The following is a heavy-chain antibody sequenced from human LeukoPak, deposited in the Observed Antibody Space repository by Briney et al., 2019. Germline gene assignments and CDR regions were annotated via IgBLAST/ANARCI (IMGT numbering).Heavy chain of an antibody. J-gene: IGHJ3*02. V-gene: IGHV3-7*01. CDR2: IKEDGSEK. CDR3: AGRIFDI. CDR1: GFTFGNYW. Sequence: GGSLRLSCVGYGFTFGNYWMAWVRQAPGKGLEWEANIKEDGSEKYYLDSVEGRFTISRDNAKSSVYLQMNSLRAEDTAVYYCAGRIFDIWGQRTMVTVSS.